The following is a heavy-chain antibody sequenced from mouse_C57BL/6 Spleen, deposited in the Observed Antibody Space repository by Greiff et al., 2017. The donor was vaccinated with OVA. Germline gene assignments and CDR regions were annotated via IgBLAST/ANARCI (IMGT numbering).Heavy chain of an antibody. CDR3: ARVYYDYIFAY. D-gene: IGHD2-4*01. J-gene: IGHJ3*01. CDR1: GFTFSDYY. Sequence: EVQLVESEGGLVQPGSSMKLSCTASGFTFSDYYMAWVRQVPEKGLEWVANINYDGSSTYYLDSLKSRFIISRDNAKNILYLQMSSLKSEDTATYYCARVYYDYIFAYWGQGTLVTVSA. CDR2: INYDGSST. V-gene: IGHV5-16*01.